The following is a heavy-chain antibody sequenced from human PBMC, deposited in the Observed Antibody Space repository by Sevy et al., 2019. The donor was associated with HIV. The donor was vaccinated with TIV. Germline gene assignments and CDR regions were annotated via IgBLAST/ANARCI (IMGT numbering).Heavy chain of an antibody. V-gene: IGHV3-23*01. D-gene: IGHD3-22*01. CDR1: GFTFNTHA. J-gene: IGHJ3*01. CDR3: AKALNPALESMIQVIFPTLKGFDV. CDR2: ISGPGRST. Sequence: GGSLRLSCAASGFTFNTHAMNWVRQAPGKGLEWVSTISGPGRSTYYADSVKGRFSISRDNSQNTLFLQMNSLGADDTAVYYCAKALNPALESMIQVIFPTLKGFDVWGQGTMVTVSS.